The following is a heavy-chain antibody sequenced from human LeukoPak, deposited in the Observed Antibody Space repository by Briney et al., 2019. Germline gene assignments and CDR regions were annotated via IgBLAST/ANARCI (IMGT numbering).Heavy chain of an antibody. CDR3: ARRSGIAVAGAFDY. CDR1: GIIFSSYG. D-gene: IGHD6-19*01. J-gene: IGHJ4*02. Sequence: GGSLRLSCAASGIIFSSYGMHWVRQAPGKGLEWVAFIRYDGSIKYYADSVKGRFTISRDNSKNTLYLQMNSLRGEDTAVYYCARRSGIAVAGAFDYWGQGTLVTVSS. CDR2: IRYDGSIK. V-gene: IGHV3-30*02.